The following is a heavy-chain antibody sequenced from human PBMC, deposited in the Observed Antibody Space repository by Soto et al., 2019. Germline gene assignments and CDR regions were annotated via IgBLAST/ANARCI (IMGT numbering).Heavy chain of an antibody. J-gene: IGHJ5*02. D-gene: IGHD3-9*01. CDR1: GYTFTSYG. CDR3: ARGHPYYDILTGYYTGWFDP. Sequence: GASVKVSCKASGYTFTSYGISWVRQAPGQGLEWMGWISAYNGNTNYAQKLQGRVTMTTDTSTSTAYMELRSLRSDDTAVYYCARGHPYYDILTGYYTGWFDPWGQGTQVTVSS. V-gene: IGHV1-18*01. CDR2: ISAYNGNT.